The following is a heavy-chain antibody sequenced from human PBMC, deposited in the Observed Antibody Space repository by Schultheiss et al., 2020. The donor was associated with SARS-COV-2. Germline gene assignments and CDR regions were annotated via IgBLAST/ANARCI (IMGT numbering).Heavy chain of an antibody. D-gene: IGHD1-26*01. V-gene: IGHV2-26*01. J-gene: IGHJ4*02. CDR2: IFSNDEK. CDR3: AHRSIVGASPCYRY. Sequence: ETLSLTCTVSGGSVTSGNYYWSWIRQPPGKGLEWLAHIFSNDEKSYSTSLKSRLTISKDTSKNQVVLTMTNMDPVDTATYYCAHRSIVGASPCYRYWGQGTLVTVSS. CDR1: GGSVTSGNYY.